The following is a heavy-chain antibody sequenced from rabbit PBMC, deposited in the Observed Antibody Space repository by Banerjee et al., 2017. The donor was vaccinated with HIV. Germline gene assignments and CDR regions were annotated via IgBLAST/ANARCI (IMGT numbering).Heavy chain of an antibody. CDR1: GFSLSSRYY. CDR2: IYTGSGST. D-gene: IGHD4-2*01. J-gene: IGHJ4*01. V-gene: IGHV1S45*01. CDR3: ARDYAGNGYYFNL. Sequence: QEQLEEAGGDLVKPEGSLTLTCTASGFSLSSRYYMGWVRQAPGKGLEWIGCIYTGSGSTYYAGWAKGRFTISKTSSTTVTLQMTSLTAADTATYFCARDYAGNGYYFNLWGPGTLVTVS.